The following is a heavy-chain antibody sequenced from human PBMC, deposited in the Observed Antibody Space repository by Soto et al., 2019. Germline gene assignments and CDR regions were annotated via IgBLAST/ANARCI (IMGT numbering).Heavy chain of an antibody. J-gene: IGHJ4*02. CDR3: ARASSSLYNSGWPIDY. D-gene: IGHD6-19*01. Sequence: PSETLSLTCAVYGGSFSGYYWSWIRQPPGKGLEWIGYIENSGTTYYNPSLKSRVTISLDTSKNQFSLKLSSVTAADTAVYYCARASSSLYNSGWPIDYWGQGTLVTVSS. CDR2: IENSGTT. CDR1: GGSFSGYY. V-gene: IGHV4-34*09.